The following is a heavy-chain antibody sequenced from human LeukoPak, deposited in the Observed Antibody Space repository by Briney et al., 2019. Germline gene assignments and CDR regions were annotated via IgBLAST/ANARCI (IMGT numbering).Heavy chain of an antibody. CDR3: ASSEHRTLGENYFDY. V-gene: IGHV1-8*01. J-gene: IGHJ4*02. Sequence: ASVKVSCKASGYTFTSYDINWVRQATGQGLEWMGWMNPNSGNTGYAQKFQGRVTMTRNTSISTANMELSSLRSEDTAVYYCASSEHRTLGENYFDYWGQGTLVTVSS. D-gene: IGHD3-16*01. CDR2: MNPNSGNT. CDR1: GYTFTSYD.